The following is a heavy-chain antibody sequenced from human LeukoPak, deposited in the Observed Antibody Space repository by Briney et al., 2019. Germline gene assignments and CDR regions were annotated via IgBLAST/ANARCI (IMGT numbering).Heavy chain of an antibody. CDR2: ISGSGGST. V-gene: IGHV3-23*01. CDR3: AKVLTRVATTPTFDY. J-gene: IGHJ4*02. D-gene: IGHD5-12*01. CDR1: GYTFSSYA. Sequence: GGSLRLSCAASGYTFSSYAMSWVRQAPGKGLEWVSAISGSGGSTYYADSVKGRFTISRDNSKNTLYLQMNSLRAEDTAVYYCAKVLTRVATTPTFDYWGQGTLVTVSS.